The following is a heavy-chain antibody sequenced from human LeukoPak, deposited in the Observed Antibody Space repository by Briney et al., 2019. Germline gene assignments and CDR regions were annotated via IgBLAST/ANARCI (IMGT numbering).Heavy chain of an antibody. Sequence: SETLSLTCTVSGGSISSYYWSWIRQPPGKGLEWIGYIYYSGSTNYNPSLKSRVTISVDTSKNQFSLKLSSVTAADTAVYYCARISGSYAYVYWGQGTLVTASS. V-gene: IGHV4-59*01. J-gene: IGHJ4*02. D-gene: IGHD1-26*01. CDR3: ARISGSYAYVY. CDR1: GGSISSYY. CDR2: IYYSGST.